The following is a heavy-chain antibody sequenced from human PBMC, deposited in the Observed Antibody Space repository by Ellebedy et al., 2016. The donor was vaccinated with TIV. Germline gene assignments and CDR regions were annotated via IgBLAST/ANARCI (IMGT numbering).Heavy chain of an antibody. V-gene: IGHV1-18*04. Sequence: AASVKVSCKTSGYTFTSYGITWVRQAPGQGLEWMGWISTYNGNTNYVQKLQGRVTLTTDTSTDTAYIELRSLTSDDTAMYYCAREPGYYYGSGSYDHWGQGTLVTVSS. CDR2: ISTYNGNT. CDR3: AREPGYYYGSGSYDH. D-gene: IGHD3-10*01. J-gene: IGHJ4*02. CDR1: GYTFTSYG.